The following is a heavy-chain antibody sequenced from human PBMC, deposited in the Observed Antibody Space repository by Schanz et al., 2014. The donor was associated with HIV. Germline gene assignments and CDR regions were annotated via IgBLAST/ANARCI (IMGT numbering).Heavy chain of an antibody. V-gene: IGHV1-2*02. D-gene: IGHD6-6*01. J-gene: IGHJ6*02. CDR2: INPNSGDT. CDR1: GYTFSSHG. Sequence: QVQLVQSGAEVKKPGASVKVSCKASGYTFSSHGISWVRQAPGQGLEWMGWINPNSGDTDYAQKFQGRVTMTRDTSISTAYMDLSRLRADDTAVYYCAREGTAARQFYYYGMDVWGQGTTVTVSS. CDR3: AREGTAARQFYYYGMDV.